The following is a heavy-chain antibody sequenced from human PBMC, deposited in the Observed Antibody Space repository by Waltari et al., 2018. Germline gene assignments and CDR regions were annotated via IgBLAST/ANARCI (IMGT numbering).Heavy chain of an antibody. V-gene: IGHV4-39*01. CDR3: ARSLQGLQAFDI. D-gene: IGHD6-25*01. Sequence: QLQLQESGPGLVKPSETLSLTCTVSGGSISSSSYYWGWIRQPPGKGLGWIGSIYYSGSTYYNPSLKSRVTISVDTSKNQFSLKLSSVTAADTAVYYCARSLQGLQAFDIWGQGTMVTVSS. CDR1: GGSISSSSYY. CDR2: IYYSGST. J-gene: IGHJ3*02.